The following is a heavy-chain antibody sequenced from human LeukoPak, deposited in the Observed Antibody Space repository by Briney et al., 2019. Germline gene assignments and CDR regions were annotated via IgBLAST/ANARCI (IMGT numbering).Heavy chain of an antibody. CDR3: ARGGWSLDY. J-gene: IGHJ4*02. Sequence: TPSQTLSLTCTVSGGSISSGGYYWSWIRQPPGKGLEWIGYIYHSESTYYNPSLKSRVTISVDTSKNQFSLKLSSVTAADTAVYYCARGGWSLDYWGQGALVTVSS. D-gene: IGHD5-12*01. CDR1: GGSISSGGYY. CDR2: IYHSEST. V-gene: IGHV4-30-2*01.